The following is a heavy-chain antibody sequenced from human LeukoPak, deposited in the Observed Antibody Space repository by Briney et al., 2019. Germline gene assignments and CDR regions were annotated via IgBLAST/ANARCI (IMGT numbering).Heavy chain of an antibody. CDR2: IYPGDSDT. CDR3: ARHRKGFSKDIVVVPAAPHPRPNYYYYMDV. CDR1: GYSFTSYW. J-gene: IGHJ6*03. V-gene: IGHV5-51*01. D-gene: IGHD2-2*01. Sequence: GESLKISCKGSGYSFTSYWIGWVRQMPGKGLEWMGIIYPGDSDTRYSPSFQGQVTISADKSISTAYLQWSSLKASDTAMYYCARHRKGFSKDIVVVPAAPHPRPNYYYYMDVWGKGTTVTVSS.